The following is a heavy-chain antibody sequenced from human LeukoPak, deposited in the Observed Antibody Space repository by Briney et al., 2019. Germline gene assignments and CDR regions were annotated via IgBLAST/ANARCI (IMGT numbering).Heavy chain of an antibody. CDR1: GYTFTSYD. CDR3: ARDRPVYYYYGMDV. V-gene: IGHV1-8*01. J-gene: IGHJ6*02. CDR2: MNPNSGNT. Sequence: GASVKVSCKASGYTFTSYDINWVRQATGQGLEWMGWMNPNSGNTGYAQKFQGRVTMTRNTSISTAYMELSSLRSEDTAVYYCARDRPVYYYYGMDVWGQGTTVTVSS.